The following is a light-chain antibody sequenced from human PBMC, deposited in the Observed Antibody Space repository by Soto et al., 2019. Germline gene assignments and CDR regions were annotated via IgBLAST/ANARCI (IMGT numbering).Light chain of an antibody. Sequence: EGVLTQSPGTLSLSPGERATLSCRASQSVASSLLAWYQQKPGQAPRLLIYGASSRATGSPDRFSGSGSGTDFTLTISRLDPEDFAVYYCQQHGSSPITFGQGTRLEIK. V-gene: IGKV3-20*01. CDR1: QSVASSL. CDR3: QQHGSSPIT. J-gene: IGKJ5*01. CDR2: GAS.